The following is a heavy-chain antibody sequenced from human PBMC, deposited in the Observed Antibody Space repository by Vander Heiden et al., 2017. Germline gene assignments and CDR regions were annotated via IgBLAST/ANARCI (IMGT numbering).Heavy chain of an antibody. D-gene: IGHD6-13*01. CDR2: ISISSSYI. CDR3: ATSPGYSTRWFDY. J-gene: IGHJ4*02. V-gene: IGHV3-21*01. CDR1: GFTFTSYS. Sequence: EVQLVESGGGLVKPGGSLSLSCAASGFTFTSYSMTWVRQAPGKGPEWVSYISISSSYIYYTDSVKGRFHISRDNAKNSLFLEMNSLRAEDTAVYYCATSPGYSTRWFDYWGQGTLVTVSS.